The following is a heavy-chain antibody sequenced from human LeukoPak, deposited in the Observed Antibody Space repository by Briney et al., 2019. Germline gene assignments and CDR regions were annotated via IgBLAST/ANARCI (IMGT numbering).Heavy chain of an antibody. J-gene: IGHJ4*02. CDR1: GGTFSSYA. D-gene: IGHD5-18*01. V-gene: IGHV1-69*06. CDR3: ARGSWGGNSYGYFPLLDYFDY. CDR2: IIPIFGTA. Sequence: SVKVSCKASGGTFSSYAISWMRQAPGKGLEWMGGIIPIFGTANYAQKFQGRVTITADKSTSTAYMELSSLRSEDTAVYYCARGSWGGNSYGYFPLLDYFDYWGQGTLVTVSS.